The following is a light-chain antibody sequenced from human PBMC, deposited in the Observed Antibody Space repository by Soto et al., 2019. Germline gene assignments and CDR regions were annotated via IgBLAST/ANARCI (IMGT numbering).Light chain of an antibody. CDR1: QSVSSY. V-gene: IGKV3-11*01. CDR2: DAV. CDR3: QQYNNWPPYT. J-gene: IGKJ2*01. Sequence: ETVLTQSPATLSLSPGGRATLSCRASQSVSSYLAWYQQKPGQAPRLLIYDAVNRATGIPARFSGRGSGTEFTLTISSLQSEDFGVYYCQQYNNWPPYTFGQGTKVDIK.